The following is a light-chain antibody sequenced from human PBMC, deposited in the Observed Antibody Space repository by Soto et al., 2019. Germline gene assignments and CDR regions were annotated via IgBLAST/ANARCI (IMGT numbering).Light chain of an antibody. J-gene: IGLJ3*02. CDR1: SSNIGAAYD. V-gene: IGLV1-40*01. CDR2: GNT. CDR3: QSHDSSLNSWV. Sequence: QSVLTQPPSMSGAPGQRVTISCTGSSSNIGAAYDVHWYQHLPGTAPKLLIYGNTNRPSGVPDRFSGSKSCTSASLAITGLXXXXXXXYYCQSHDSSLNSWVFGGGTKL.